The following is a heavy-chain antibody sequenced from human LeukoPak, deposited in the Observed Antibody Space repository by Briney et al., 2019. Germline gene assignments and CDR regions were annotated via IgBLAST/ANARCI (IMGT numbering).Heavy chain of an antibody. CDR1: GFMFRDHS. D-gene: IGHD2-2*01. J-gene: IGHJ6*04. CDR3: ARVQGVCNSTTCFVGNADV. CDR2: ISSRGSTI. V-gene: IGHV3-48*02. Sequence: QPGGSLRLSCVGSGFMFRDHSMNWVRQAPGKGLEWVSYISSRGSTIYYADSVKGRLTISRDNAKNSLFLQMNGLRDEDTAVYYRARVQGVCNSTTCFVGNADVWGKGTTVIVSS.